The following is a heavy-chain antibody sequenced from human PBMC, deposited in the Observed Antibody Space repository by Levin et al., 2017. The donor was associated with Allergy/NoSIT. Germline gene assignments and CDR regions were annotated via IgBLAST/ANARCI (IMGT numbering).Heavy chain of an antibody. Sequence: QPGGSLRLSCAASGFTFSSYGMHWVRQAPGKGLEWVAVIWYDGSNKYYADSVKGRFTISRDNSKNTLYLQMNSLRAEDTAVYYCARERAAGGRGGHYYYYGMDVWGQGTTVTVSS. D-gene: IGHD3-16*01. CDR3: ARERAAGGRGGHYYYYGMDV. CDR2: IWYDGSNK. J-gene: IGHJ6*02. V-gene: IGHV3-33*01. CDR1: GFTFSSYG.